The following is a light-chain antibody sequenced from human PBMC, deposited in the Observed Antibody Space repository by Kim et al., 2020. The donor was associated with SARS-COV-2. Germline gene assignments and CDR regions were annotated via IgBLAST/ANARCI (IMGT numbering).Light chain of an antibody. CDR2: GAY. V-gene: IGKV1-8*01. CDR3: QQYYSYPHT. Sequence: ASTGERVTITCRASQGISSYLVWYQQKPGRAPKLLIYGAYTVQRGVTSRFSGSGSGTDFTLTISCLQSEDFETYYCQQYYSYPHTFGKGTKVEIK. CDR1: QGISSY. J-gene: IGKJ1*01.